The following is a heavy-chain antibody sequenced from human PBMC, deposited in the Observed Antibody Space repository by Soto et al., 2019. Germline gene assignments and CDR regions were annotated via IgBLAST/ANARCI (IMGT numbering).Heavy chain of an antibody. D-gene: IGHD1-1*01. CDR2: ISVYNRNT. Sequence: QVHLVQSGDEVKKPGASVKVSCKASDYTFTSYGITWVRQAPGQGLEWMGWISVYNRNTNYAQKFQGRVTMTTDTSTYTVYMELRGLASDDTAVYYCARVVGADDPTNWFDPWGQGTLVTVSS. J-gene: IGHJ5*02. V-gene: IGHV1-18*01. CDR1: DYTFTSYG. CDR3: ARVVGADDPTNWFDP.